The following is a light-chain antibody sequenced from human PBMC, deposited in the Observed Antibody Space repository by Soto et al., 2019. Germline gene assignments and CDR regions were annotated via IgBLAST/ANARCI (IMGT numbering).Light chain of an antibody. CDR1: SSDVGRYNY. CDR2: DVR. V-gene: IGLV2-14*01. CDR3: SSYTSSSTWV. J-gene: IGLJ3*02. Sequence: QSALTQPASVSGSPGQSITISCTGTSSDVGRYNYVSWYQQHPGKAPKLMIYDVRNRPSGVSNRFSGSKSGNTASLTISVLQAEDEADYYCSSYTSSSTWVFGGGTKLTVL.